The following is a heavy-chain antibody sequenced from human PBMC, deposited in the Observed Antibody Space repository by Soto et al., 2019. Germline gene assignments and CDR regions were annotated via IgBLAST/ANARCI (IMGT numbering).Heavy chain of an antibody. V-gene: IGHV1-2*04. Sequence: ASVKVSCKASGYTFTGYYMHWVRQAPGQGLEWMGWINPNSGGTNYAQKFQGWVTMTRDTSISTAYMELSRLRSDDTAVYYCARGKAIWSKYYYMDVWGKGTTVTVSS. D-gene: IGHD3-10*01. J-gene: IGHJ6*03. CDR3: ARGKAIWSKYYYMDV. CDR1: GYTFTGYY. CDR2: INPNSGGT.